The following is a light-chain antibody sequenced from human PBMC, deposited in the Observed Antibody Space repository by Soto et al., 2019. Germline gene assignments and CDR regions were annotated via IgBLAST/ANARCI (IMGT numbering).Light chain of an antibody. Sequence: SLTQPASVSWSPGQSITISCTGTSSDVGGYNYVSWYQQHPGKAPKLMIYDVSNRPSGVSNRFSGSKSGNTASLTISGLQAEDEADYYGSSYTGSSTPYVFGTGTKVTVL. V-gene: IGLV2-14*01. CDR2: DVS. CDR3: SSYTGSSTPYV. J-gene: IGLJ1*01. CDR1: SSDVGGYNY.